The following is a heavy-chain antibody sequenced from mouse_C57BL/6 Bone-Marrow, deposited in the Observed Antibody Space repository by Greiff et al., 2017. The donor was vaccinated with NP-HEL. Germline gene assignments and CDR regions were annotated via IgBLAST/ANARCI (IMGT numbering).Heavy chain of an antibody. V-gene: IGHV14-4*01. CDR2: IDPENGDT. D-gene: IGHD1-1*01. Sequence: EVQLQQSGAELVRPGASVKLSCTASGFNIKDDYMHWVKQRPEQGLEWIGWIDPENGDTEYASKFQGKATITADKSSNTAYLQLSSLTSEDTAVYYCTSLFITTVVAHFDYWGQGTTLTVSS. CDR3: TSLFITTVVAHFDY. CDR1: GFNIKDDY. J-gene: IGHJ2*01.